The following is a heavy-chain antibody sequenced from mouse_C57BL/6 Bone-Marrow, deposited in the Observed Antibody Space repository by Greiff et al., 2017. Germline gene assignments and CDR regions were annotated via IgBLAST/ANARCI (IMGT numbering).Heavy chain of an antibody. D-gene: IGHD2-9*01. CDR3: TTLPYYGYDDGFDY. Sequence: EVQLKESGAELVRPGASVKLSCTASGFNIKDDYMHWVKQRPEQGLEWIGWIDPENGDTEYASKFQGKATITADTSSNTAYLQLSSLTSEDTAVYYCTTLPYYGYDDGFDYWGQGTTLTVSS. CDR1: GFNIKDDY. J-gene: IGHJ2*01. CDR2: IDPENGDT. V-gene: IGHV14-4*01.